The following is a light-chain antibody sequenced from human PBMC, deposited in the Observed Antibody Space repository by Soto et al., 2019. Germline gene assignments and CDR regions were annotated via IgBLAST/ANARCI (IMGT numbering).Light chain of an antibody. V-gene: IGKV1-39*01. CDR1: QGIGTS. CDR3: QQAYSAPHT. CDR2: AAS. Sequence: DIQLTQSPSSLSASVGDRVTITCRASQGIGTSLNWYQQKTGRAPKLLIYAASTLQSGVPSRFSGSGSGTDFTLTIGSLQPEDFASYSCQQAYSAPHTFGQGTNLEI. J-gene: IGKJ2*01.